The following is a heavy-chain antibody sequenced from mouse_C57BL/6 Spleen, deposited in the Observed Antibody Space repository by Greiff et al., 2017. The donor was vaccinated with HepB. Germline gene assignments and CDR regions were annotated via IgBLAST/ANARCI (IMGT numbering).Heavy chain of an antibody. D-gene: IGHD1-2*01. Sequence: VKLQESGPELVKPGASVKISCKASGYAFSSSWMNWVKQRPGKGLEWIGRIYPGDGDTNYNGKFKGKATLTADKSSSTAYMQLSSLTSEDSAVYFCARESLLRSSDYWGQGTTLTVSS. CDR3: ARESLLRSSDY. J-gene: IGHJ2*01. V-gene: IGHV1-82*01. CDR1: GYAFSSSW. CDR2: IYPGDGDT.